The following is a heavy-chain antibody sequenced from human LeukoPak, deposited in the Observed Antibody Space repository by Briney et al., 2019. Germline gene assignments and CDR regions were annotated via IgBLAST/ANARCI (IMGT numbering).Heavy chain of an antibody. D-gene: IGHD6-19*01. CDR2: IKQDGSEK. V-gene: IGHV3-7*03. CDR1: GFTFTNYW. CDR3: ARGYSSFLH. J-gene: IGHJ4*02. Sequence: PGGSLRLSCAASGFTFTNYWMSWVRQAPGKGLEWVANIKQDGSEKYYVDSVKGRFTISRDNAENSLYLQMNSLRAEDTAVYYCARGYSSFLHWGQGTLVTVSS.